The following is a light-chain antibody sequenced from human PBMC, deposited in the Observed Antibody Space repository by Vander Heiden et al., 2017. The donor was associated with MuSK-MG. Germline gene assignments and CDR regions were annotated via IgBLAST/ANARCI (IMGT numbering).Light chain of an antibody. Sequence: DIQMTQSPPTLSASVGDRVTITCRASQSVTSWLAWYQQKPGKAPNLLIYKASTLESGVPSRFSGSGTGTEFTLTINSLQPEDFATYYCQHDNSYPWTFGQGTKVEIK. J-gene: IGKJ1*01. CDR2: KAS. V-gene: IGKV1-5*03. CDR3: QHDNSYPWT. CDR1: QSVTSW.